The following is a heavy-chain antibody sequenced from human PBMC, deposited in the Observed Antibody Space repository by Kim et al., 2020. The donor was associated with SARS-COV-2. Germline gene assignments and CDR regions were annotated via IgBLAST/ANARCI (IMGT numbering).Heavy chain of an antibody. CDR1: GRTFSSYA. J-gene: IGHJ4*02. CDR3: ARVGRDGYNHRLDY. CDR2: IIPIFGTA. D-gene: IGHD5-12*01. Sequence: SVKVSCKASGRTFSSYAISWVRQAPGQGLERMGGIIPIFGTANYAQKFQGRVTSTADESTSTAYMELSNLRSEDTAVYYCARVGRDGYNHRLDYWGQGTLVTVS. V-gene: IGHV1-69*13.